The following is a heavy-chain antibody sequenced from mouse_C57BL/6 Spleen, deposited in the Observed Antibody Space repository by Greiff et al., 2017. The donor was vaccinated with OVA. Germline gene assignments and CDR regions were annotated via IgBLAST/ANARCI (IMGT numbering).Heavy chain of an antibody. CDR2: IHPGSGGT. J-gene: IGHJ2*01. CDR1: GYAFTNYL. CDR3: ARMGDYYGRSYDYFDD. D-gene: IGHD1-1*01. Sequence: VKVVESGAELVRPGTSVKVSCKASGYAFTNYLIEWVKQRPGQGLEWIGVIHPGSGGTTYNEKFKGKATLTADKSSSTAYMQLSSLTSEDSAVYFCARMGDYYGRSYDYFDDWGQGTTLTVSA. V-gene: IGHV1-54*01.